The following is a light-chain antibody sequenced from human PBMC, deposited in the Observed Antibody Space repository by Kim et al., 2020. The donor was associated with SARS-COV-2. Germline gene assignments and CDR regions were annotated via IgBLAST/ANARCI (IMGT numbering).Light chain of an antibody. V-gene: IGLV4-69*01. J-gene: IGLJ3*02. Sequence: ASVKLTCTLSSGHSSYASAWHEQQPEKGPRYLMKLNNDGSHSKGDGIPNRFSGSSSGAERYLTISSLQSEDEADYYCQTWGTGIRVFGGGTQLTVL. CDR3: QTWGTGIRV. CDR2: LNNDGSH. CDR1: SGHSSYA.